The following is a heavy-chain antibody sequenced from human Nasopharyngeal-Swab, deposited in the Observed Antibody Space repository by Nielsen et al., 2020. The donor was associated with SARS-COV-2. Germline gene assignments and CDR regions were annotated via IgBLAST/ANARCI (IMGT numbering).Heavy chain of an antibody. Sequence: GESLKISCVASGFTFSSYGMHWVRQAPGKGLEWVAVISYDGSNKYYADSVKGRFTISRDNSKNTLYLQMNSLRAEDTAVYYCAKEGYYDSSGYYHGGYFDYWGQGTLVTVSS. CDR2: ISYDGSNK. CDR3: AKEGYYDSSGYYHGGYFDY. CDR1: GFTFSSYG. J-gene: IGHJ4*02. V-gene: IGHV3-30*18. D-gene: IGHD3-22*01.